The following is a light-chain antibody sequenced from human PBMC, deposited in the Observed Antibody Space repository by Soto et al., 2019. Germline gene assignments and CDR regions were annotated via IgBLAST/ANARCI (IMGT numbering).Light chain of an antibody. J-gene: IGKJ4*01. V-gene: IGKV3-11*01. CDR2: DAS. CDR1: QSVSSY. CDR3: QQCGNWPLT. Sequence: EIVLTQSPANLSLSPGERATLSCRASQSVSSYLAWYQQKPGQAPRLLIYDASDRATGIPARFSGSGSGTDFTLTISSLEPEDFAVYYCQQCGNWPLTFGGGTKVEIK.